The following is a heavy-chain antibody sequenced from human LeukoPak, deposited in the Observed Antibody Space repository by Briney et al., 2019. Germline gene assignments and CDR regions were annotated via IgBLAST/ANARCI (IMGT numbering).Heavy chain of an antibody. V-gene: IGHV4-34*01. CDR3: ARGWGDDPSWFYYYYYMDV. Sequence: SETLSLTCAVYGGSFSGYYWNWIRQPPGKGLEWIGEINHSGGTNYNPSLKSRVTISVGTSKNQFSLKLSSVTAADTAVYYCARGWGDDPSWFYYYYYMDVWGKGTTVTVSS. CDR2: INHSGGT. CDR1: GGSFSGYY. J-gene: IGHJ6*03. D-gene: IGHD6-13*01.